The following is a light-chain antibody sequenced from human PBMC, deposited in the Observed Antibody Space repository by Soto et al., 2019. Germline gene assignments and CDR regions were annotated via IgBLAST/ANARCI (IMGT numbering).Light chain of an antibody. Sequence: QSALTQPASVSDSPGQSITISCTGTSSDVGGYNYVSWYQQHPDKAPKLLIYEVTNRPSGVSDRFSGSKSGNTASLTIAGLQAEDEADYYCSSFTTSSARVVFGGGTKVTVL. V-gene: IGLV2-14*01. J-gene: IGLJ2*01. CDR3: SSFTTSSARVV. CDR1: SSDVGGYNY. CDR2: EVT.